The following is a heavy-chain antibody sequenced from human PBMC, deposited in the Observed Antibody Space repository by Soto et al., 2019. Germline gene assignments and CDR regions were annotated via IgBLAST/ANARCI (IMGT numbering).Heavy chain of an antibody. D-gene: IGHD6-19*01. CDR3: ARDLRVAVAGPPGY. V-gene: IGHV1-18*04. J-gene: IGHJ4*02. CDR1: GYTFTSYG. Sequence: ASVKVSCNASGYTFTSYGISWVRQAPGQGLEWMGWISAYNGNTNYAQKLQGRVTMTTDTSTSTAYMELRSLRSDDTAVYYCARDLRVAVAGPPGYWGQGTLVTVSS. CDR2: ISAYNGNT.